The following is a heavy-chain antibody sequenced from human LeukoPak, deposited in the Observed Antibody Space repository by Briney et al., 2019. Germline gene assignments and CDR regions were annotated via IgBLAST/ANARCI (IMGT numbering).Heavy chain of an antibody. D-gene: IGHD4/OR15-4a*01. J-gene: IGHJ4*02. Sequence: GGSLRLSCAASGFTFSNYGIHWVRQAPGKGLEWLLFIRFDGSKKDYADSVRGRFTISRDNGKNTVFLLMESLRGEDTAVYFCAKDRLPMVVRPNVLDDFFESWGQGSLVTVSS. CDR1: GFTFSNYG. V-gene: IGHV3-30*02. CDR2: IRFDGSKK. CDR3: AKDRLPMVVRPNVLDDFFES.